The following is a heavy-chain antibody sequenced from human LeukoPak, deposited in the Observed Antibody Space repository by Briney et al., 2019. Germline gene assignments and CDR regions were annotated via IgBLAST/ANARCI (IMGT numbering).Heavy chain of an antibody. CDR1: GYTFTGYY. D-gene: IGHD2-15*01. CDR2: FNPNSGGT. J-gene: IGHJ4*02. V-gene: IGHV1-2*06. Sequence: ASVKVSCKASGYTFTGYYMHWVRQAPGQGLEWMGRFNPNSGGTNYAQKFQGRVTMTRDTSISTAYMELSRLRSGDTAVYYCARDLRYCSGACRENREFDYWGQGTLVTVSS. CDR3: ARDLRYCSGACRENREFDY.